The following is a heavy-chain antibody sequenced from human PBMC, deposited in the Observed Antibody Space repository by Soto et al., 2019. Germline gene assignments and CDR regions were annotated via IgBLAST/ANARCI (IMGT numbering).Heavy chain of an antibody. CDR3: ARGIVAAASRGGFFDP. CDR2: IYYTGST. D-gene: IGHD1-26*01. V-gene: IGHV4-31*03. J-gene: IGHJ5*02. Sequence: SETLSLTCTVSGGSLISADHYWTWIRQHPGEGLEWLGYIYYTGSTFYRPSLKSRLTMSIDTSKNQFSLKLSSVTAADTAAYFCARGIVAAASRGGFFDPWGQGAQVTVYS. CDR1: GGSLISADHY.